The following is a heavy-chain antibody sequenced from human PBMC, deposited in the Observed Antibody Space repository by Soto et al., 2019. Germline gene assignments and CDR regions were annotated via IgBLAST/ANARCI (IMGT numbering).Heavy chain of an antibody. Sequence: EVQLLESGGGLVQPGGSLRLSCAASGFTFSSYAMRWVRQAPVKGLEWVSAISGSGGSTYYADSVKGRFTISRDNSKNTLYLQMNSLRAEDTAVYYCARRGSGSYYDYWGQGTLVTLSS. CDR2: ISGSGGST. J-gene: IGHJ4*02. D-gene: IGHD1-26*01. CDR3: ARRGSGSYYDY. CDR1: GFTFSSYA. V-gene: IGHV3-23*01.